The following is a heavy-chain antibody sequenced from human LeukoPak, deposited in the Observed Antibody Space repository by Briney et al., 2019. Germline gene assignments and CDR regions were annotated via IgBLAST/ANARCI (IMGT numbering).Heavy chain of an antibody. CDR2: INHSGST. CDR1: GGSFSGYY. V-gene: IGHV4-34*01. Sequence: SETLSLTCAVYGGSFSGYYWSWIRQPPGKGLEWIGEINHSGSTIYNPSLQSRVTISVDTSKNKFSLKLSSVAAADTAVYYCARLMYYDILTGYDYWGQGTLVTVSS. D-gene: IGHD3-9*01. CDR3: ARLMYYDILTGYDY. J-gene: IGHJ4*02.